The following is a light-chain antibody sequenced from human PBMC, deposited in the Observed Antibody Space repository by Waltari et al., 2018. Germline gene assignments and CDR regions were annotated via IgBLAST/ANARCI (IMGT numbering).Light chain of an antibody. Sequence: IQMTQSPSSLSASVADRVTITCRASPGISNDLAWFQQKPGKVPKLLIYAASTLQLGVPSRFSGRGSGTDFSLTISSLQPEDVATYYCQKYNTGLTFGGGTKVEIK. CDR1: PGISND. CDR2: AAS. V-gene: IGKV1-27*01. J-gene: IGKJ4*01. CDR3: QKYNTGLT.